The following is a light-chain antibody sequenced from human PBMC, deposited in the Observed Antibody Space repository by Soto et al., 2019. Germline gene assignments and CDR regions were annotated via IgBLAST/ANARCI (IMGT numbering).Light chain of an antibody. V-gene: IGKV1-39*01. CDR3: QPNYSPPPST. CDR1: QNVGPF. Sequence: IQMTQSPSSLCASVGHRFTITCRESQNVGPFLNWYQQTPGKAPKLLXYATSSLHSGVPSRFSGSGFGTDLTLTISSLQTEAFANYDGQPNYSPPPSTFGQGTRLEIK. J-gene: IGKJ5*01. CDR2: ATS.